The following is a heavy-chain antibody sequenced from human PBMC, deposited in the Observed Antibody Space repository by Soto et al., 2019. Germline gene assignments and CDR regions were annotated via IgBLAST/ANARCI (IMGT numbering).Heavy chain of an antibody. CDR2: IYYSGST. CDR3: ARDAVTTFGLYYYGMDV. V-gene: IGHV4-59*01. D-gene: IGHD3-16*01. J-gene: IGHJ6*02. Sequence: ETLSLTCTVSGGSISSYYWSWIRQPPGKGLEWIGYIYYSGSTNYNPSLKSRVTISVDTSKNQFSLKLSSVTAADTAVYYCARDAVTTFGLYYYGMDVWGQGTTVTVSS. CDR1: GGSISSYY.